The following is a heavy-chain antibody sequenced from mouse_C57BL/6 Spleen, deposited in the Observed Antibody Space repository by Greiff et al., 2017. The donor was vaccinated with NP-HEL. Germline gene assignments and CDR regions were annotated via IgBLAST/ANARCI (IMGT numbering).Heavy chain of an antibody. J-gene: IGHJ4*01. D-gene: IGHD3-3*01. CDR3: VRGDGGMDY. CDR2: IRSKSNNYAT. Sequence: EVKVVESGGGLVQPKGSLKLSCAASGFSFNIYAMNWVRQAPGKGLEWVARIRSKSNNYATYYADSVKDRFTIYSDDSESMLYLQMNNLKTEDTAMYYCVRGDGGMDYWGQGTSVTVSS. V-gene: IGHV10-1*01. CDR1: GFSFNIYA.